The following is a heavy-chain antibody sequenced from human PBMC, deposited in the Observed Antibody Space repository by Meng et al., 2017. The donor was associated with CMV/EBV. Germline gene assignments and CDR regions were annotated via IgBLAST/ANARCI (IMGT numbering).Heavy chain of an antibody. CDR3: AREVGYCSSTSCYKGDY. CDR2: MNPNSGNT. J-gene: IGHJ4*02. CDR1: GYTFTSYD. Sequence: ASVKVSCKASGYTFTSYDIHWVRQATGQGLEWMGWMNPNSGNTGYAQKFQGRVTMTRNTSLSTAYMELSSLRSEDTAVYYCAREVGYCSSTSCYKGDYWGQGTLVTVSS. D-gene: IGHD2-2*02. V-gene: IGHV1-8*01.